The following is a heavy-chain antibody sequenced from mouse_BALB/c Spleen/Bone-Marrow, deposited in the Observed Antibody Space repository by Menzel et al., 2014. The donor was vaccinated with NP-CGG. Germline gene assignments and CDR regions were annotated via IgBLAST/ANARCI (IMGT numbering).Heavy chain of an antibody. J-gene: IGHJ2*01. CDR2: IYPGGGDT. D-gene: IGHD1-2*01. CDR1: GYSFTSYW. Sequence: QVQLKESGAELARPGASVKLSCKASGYSFTSYWIQWVKQRPGQGLEWLGTIYPGGGDTRYTQKFKGKATLTADKSSSTAYMQVSSLASEDSAVYYCARSYGSFYFDYWGQGVTLTVSS. V-gene: IGHV1-87*01. CDR3: ARSYGSFYFDY.